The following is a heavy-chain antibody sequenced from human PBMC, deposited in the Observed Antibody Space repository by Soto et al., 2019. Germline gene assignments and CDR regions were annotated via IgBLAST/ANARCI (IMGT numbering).Heavy chain of an antibody. CDR1: GYTFTGYY. V-gene: IGHV1-46*01. CDR3: ARDDKWLRYNWFDP. J-gene: IGHJ5*02. D-gene: IGHD5-12*01. Sequence: ASVKVSCKASGYTFTGYYMHWVRQAPGQGLEWMGRINPIRGRANYAQKFQGRVTITTDKSTSTAYMELSSLRSEDTAVYYCARDDKWLRYNWFDPWGQGTLVTVSS. CDR2: INPIRGRA.